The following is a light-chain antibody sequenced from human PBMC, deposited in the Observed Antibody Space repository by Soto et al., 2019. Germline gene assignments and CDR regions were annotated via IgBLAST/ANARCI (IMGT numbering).Light chain of an antibody. CDR3: QQRSSWPLT. CDR1: QSVSSS. CDR2: DAS. J-gene: IGKJ4*01. V-gene: IGKV3-11*01. Sequence: EIVLTQSPATLSLSPGERATLSCRASQSVSSSLAWYQQKPGQTPRLLIYDASNRATGIPARFRGSGSGTDFTLTVSSLEPEDFAVYYCQQRSSWPLTFGGGTKVEIK.